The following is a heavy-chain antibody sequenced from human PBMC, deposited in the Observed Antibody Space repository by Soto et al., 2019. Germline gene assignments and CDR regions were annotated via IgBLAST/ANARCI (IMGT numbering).Heavy chain of an antibody. J-gene: IGHJ6*03. D-gene: IGHD2-15*01. CDR3: AREEGRCSGGRCKYYFDF. Sequence: PGGSLRLSCVASGFTFSTYWMSWVRQAPGKGLEWVANIKQDGSEKYYVDSEKGRFTITRDNAKNSLFLQMNSLRVEDTAGYYCAREEGRCSGGRCKYYFDFWGKGTTVTVAS. CDR1: GFTFSTYW. CDR2: IKQDGSEK. V-gene: IGHV3-7*01.